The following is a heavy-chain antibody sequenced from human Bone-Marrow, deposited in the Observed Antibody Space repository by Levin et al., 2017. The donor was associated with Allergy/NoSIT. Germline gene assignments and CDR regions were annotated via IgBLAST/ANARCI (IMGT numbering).Heavy chain of an antibody. Sequence: SQTLSLTCAVSGGSIPNDAYSWTWIRQPPGRGLEWIGYLYLSGTNSYNPSLKSRVAISGDISKNQFSLKLTSVTAADSAIYYCARDWRSAFDIWGQGTVVTVSS. CDR3: ARDWRSAFDI. V-gene: IGHV4-30-2*01. CDR1: GGSIPNDAYS. D-gene: IGHD1-1*01. J-gene: IGHJ3*02. CDR2: LYLSGTN.